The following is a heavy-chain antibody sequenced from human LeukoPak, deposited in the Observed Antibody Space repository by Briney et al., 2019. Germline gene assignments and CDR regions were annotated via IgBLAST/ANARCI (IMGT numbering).Heavy chain of an antibody. D-gene: IGHD3-22*01. CDR1: GFTFSSNW. J-gene: IGHJ4*02. CDR2: IKQEGSEK. Sequence: AGGSLRLSCAAFGFTFSSNWMSWFRRAPEKGLEWVANIKQEGSEKQYVDSVKGRFTISRDNAKNALYLQMNSLRVEDTAVYYCARAGTLVGYDSSAYYYYFDYWGQGTLVTVSA. V-gene: IGHV3-7*05. CDR3: ARAGTLVGYDSSAYYYYFDY.